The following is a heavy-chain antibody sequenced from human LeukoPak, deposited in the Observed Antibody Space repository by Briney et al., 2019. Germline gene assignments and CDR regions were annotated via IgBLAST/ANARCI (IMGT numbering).Heavy chain of an antibody. Sequence: GASVKVSCKASGYTFTSYGISWVRQAPGQGLEWMGIINPGGGSTSYAQKFQGRVTMTRDTSTRTVYMELSSLRSEDTAVYYCMRADFGGTSDYYFHGLDVWGQGTTVTVSS. CDR1: GYTFTSYG. CDR3: MRADFGGTSDYYFHGLDV. J-gene: IGHJ6*02. D-gene: IGHD4-23*01. CDR2: INPGGGST. V-gene: IGHV1-46*01.